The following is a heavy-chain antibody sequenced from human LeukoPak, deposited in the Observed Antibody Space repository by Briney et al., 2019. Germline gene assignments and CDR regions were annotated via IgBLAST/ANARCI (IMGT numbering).Heavy chain of an antibody. CDR1: GGSFSGYY. CDR2: INHSGST. CDR3: ARKIRYLTVTTFYYYYYMDV. D-gene: IGHD4-17*01. J-gene: IGHJ6*03. Sequence: SETLSLTCAVYGGSFSGYYWSWIRQPPGKELEWIGEINHSGSTNYNPSLKSRVTISVDTSKNQFSLKLSSVTAADTAVYYCARKIRYLTVTTFYYYYYMDVWGKGTTVTVSS. V-gene: IGHV4-34*01.